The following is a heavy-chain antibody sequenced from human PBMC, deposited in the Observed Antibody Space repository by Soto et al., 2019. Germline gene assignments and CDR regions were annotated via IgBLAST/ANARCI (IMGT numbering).Heavy chain of an antibody. CDR3: GRAYSGRLPRRADYYFAMDV. CDR2: IGAADDP. CDR1: GFAFSAYD. J-gene: IGHJ6*02. V-gene: IGHV3-13*05. D-gene: IGHD2-15*01. Sequence: GGSLRLSCAASGFAFSAYDMHWVRQTTGKGLEWVSAIGAADDPYYLGSVKVRFTISRENAKNSLYLQMNSLRAEDTAVYYCGRAYSGRLPRRADYYFAMDVWGQGTTVTVSS.